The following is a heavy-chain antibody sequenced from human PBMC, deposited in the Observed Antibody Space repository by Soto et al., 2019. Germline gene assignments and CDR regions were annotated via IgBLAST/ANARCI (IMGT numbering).Heavy chain of an antibody. CDR3: ARYYDYVWRSSYYYYGMDV. CDR2: IIPIFGTA. V-gene: IGHV1-69*13. D-gene: IGHD3-16*01. CDR1: GGTFSSYA. Sequence: SVKVSCKASGGTFSSYAISWVRQAPGQGLEWMGGIIPIFGTANYAQKFQGRVTITADESTSTAYMELSSLRSEDTAVYYCARYYDYVWRSSYYYYGMDVWGQGTTVTVSS. J-gene: IGHJ6*02.